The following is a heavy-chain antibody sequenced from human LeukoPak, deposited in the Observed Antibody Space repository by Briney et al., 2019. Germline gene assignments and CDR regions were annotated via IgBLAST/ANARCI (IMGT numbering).Heavy chain of an antibody. CDR2: LSTYNSDNT. V-gene: IGHV1-18*01. J-gene: IGHJ4*02. CDR3: ARGYYSSFDY. Sequence: ASVKVSCKASGGTFSSYAISWVRQAPGQGLEWMGWLSTYNSDNTNYAQELQGRVTMTTDTSTSTAYMELRSLRSDDTAVYYCARGYYSSFDYWGQGTLVTVSS. D-gene: IGHD2/OR15-2a*01. CDR1: GGTFSSYA.